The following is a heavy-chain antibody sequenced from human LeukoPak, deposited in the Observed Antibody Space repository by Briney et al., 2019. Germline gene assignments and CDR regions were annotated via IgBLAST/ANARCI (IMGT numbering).Heavy chain of an antibody. CDR1: GFTFSSYP. J-gene: IGHJ4*02. CDR3: ARDATSGWSFDY. V-gene: IGHV3-64*02. CDR2: IIGNGDSS. Sequence: PGGSLRLSCTASGFTFSSYPMHWVRQAPGKGLEYVSAIIGNGDSSFYADSVKGRFTISRDNSKNTLYLQMGSLRPDDMAVYYCARDATSGWSFDYWGQGTQVTVSS. D-gene: IGHD6-19*01.